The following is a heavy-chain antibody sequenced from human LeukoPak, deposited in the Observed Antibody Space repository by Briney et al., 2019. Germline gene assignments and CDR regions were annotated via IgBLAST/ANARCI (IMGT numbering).Heavy chain of an antibody. J-gene: IGHJ3*02. Sequence: SETLSLTCAVSGGSFSSSNWWSWVRQPPGKGLEWIGEIYHSGGTNYNPSLKSRVTISVDKSKNQFSLKLSSVTAADTAVYYCARAPIVVELNAFDIWGQGTMVTVSS. D-gene: IGHD2-21*01. CDR3: ARAPIVVELNAFDI. CDR1: GGSFSSSNW. V-gene: IGHV4-4*02. CDR2: IYHSGGT.